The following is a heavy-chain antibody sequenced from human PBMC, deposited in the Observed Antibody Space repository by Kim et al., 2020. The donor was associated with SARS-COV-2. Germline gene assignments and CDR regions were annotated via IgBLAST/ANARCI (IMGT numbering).Heavy chain of an antibody. Sequence: YAGSVKGRFTISRDNSKNTLYLQMNSLRAEDTAVYYCAKTETTWELQFDYWGQGTLVTVSS. J-gene: IGHJ4*02. V-gene: IGHV3-23*01. D-gene: IGHD1-26*01. CDR3: AKTETTWELQFDY.